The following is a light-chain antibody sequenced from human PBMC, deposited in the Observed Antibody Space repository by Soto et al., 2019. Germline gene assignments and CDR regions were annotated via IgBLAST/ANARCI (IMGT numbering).Light chain of an antibody. CDR1: QSIGSW. CDR3: QQSYSTPPIT. Sequence: DIQMTQPPSTLSAFVGDRVTIPCRASQSIGSWLAWYQQKPGKVPKVLIYAASSLQSGVPSRFSGSGSGTDFTLTISSLQPEDFATYYCQQSYSTPPITFGQGTRLEIK. J-gene: IGKJ5*01. V-gene: IGKV1-39*01. CDR2: AAS.